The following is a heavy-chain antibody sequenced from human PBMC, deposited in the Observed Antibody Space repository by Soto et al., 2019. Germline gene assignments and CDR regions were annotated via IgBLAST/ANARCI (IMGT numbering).Heavy chain of an antibody. J-gene: IGHJ4*02. Sequence: EVRLVESGGRLVQPAGSLRLSCAASGFTFKDYWMYWVRQAPGKGLVWVSRINRDGSSTTYADSVKGRFTISRDNAKNTLYLQMNSLRVEDMAVYYCVRDHYSSGSYEVYWGQGTLVTVSS. CDR3: VRDHYSSGSYEVY. V-gene: IGHV3-74*01. CDR2: INRDGSST. D-gene: IGHD3-10*01. CDR1: GFTFKDYW.